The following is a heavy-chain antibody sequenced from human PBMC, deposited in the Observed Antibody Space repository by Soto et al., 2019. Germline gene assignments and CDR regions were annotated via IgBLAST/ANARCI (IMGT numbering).Heavy chain of an antibody. Sequence: EVQLVESGGGLVQPGGSLRLSCAASGFTFSRYWLHWVRQAPGKGLVWVSRINNDGSSTSYADFVKGRLTISRDNAKDTLYLQVNSLRPEDTAVYYCASGRVAGSGTFYNDYWGRGTLVTVSS. J-gene: IGHJ4*02. CDR2: INNDGSST. V-gene: IGHV3-74*01. CDR1: GFTFSRYW. D-gene: IGHD3-10*01. CDR3: ASGRVAGSGTFYNDY.